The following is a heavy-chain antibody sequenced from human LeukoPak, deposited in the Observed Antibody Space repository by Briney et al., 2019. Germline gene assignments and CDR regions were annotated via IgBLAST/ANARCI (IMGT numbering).Heavy chain of an antibody. J-gene: IGHJ3*02. CDR1: GGSISSYY. Sequence: SETLSLTCTVSGGSISSYYWSWIRQPPGKGLEWIGEINHSGSNNYNPSLKSRVTISVDTSKNQFSLKLSSVTAADTAVYYCARGAAFDIWGQGKMVTVSS. CDR2: INHSGSN. CDR3: ARGAAFDI. V-gene: IGHV4-34*01.